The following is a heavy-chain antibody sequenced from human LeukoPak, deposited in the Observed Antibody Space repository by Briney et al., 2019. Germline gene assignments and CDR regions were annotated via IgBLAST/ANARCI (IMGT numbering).Heavy chain of an antibody. V-gene: IGHV3-30*18. CDR3: AKDRISVGGYYYGMDV. Sequence: GGSLRLSCVASGITFRSYAMNWVRQAPGKGLEWVAVISYDGSNKYYADSVKGRFTISRDSPKNTLYLQMNSLRAEDTAVYYCAKDRISVGGYYYGMDVWGQGTTVTVSS. CDR1: GITFRSYA. J-gene: IGHJ6*02. CDR2: ISYDGSNK. D-gene: IGHD6-19*01.